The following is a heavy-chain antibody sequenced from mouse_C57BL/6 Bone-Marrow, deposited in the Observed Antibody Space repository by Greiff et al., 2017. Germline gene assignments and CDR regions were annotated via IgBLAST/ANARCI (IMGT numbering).Heavy chain of an antibody. J-gene: IGHJ2*01. Sequence: VQLQQSGPELVKPGASVKISCKASGYAFSSSWMNWVKQRPGKSLEWIGRIYPGDGDTNYNGKFKGKATLTADKSSSTAYMQLSSLTSEDSAVYFCARKGAEPYSKRGYYFDYWGQGTTRTVSS. CDR2: IYPGDGDT. D-gene: IGHD2-5*01. V-gene: IGHV1-82*01. CDR3: ARKGAEPYSKRGYYFDY. CDR1: GYAFSSSW.